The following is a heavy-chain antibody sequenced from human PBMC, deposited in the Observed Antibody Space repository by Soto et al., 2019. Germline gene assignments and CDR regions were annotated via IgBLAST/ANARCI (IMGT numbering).Heavy chain of an antibody. V-gene: IGHV4-39*02. J-gene: IGHJ4*02. CDR1: GGSISSSSYY. CDR2: IYYSGST. D-gene: IGHD2-15*01. CDR3: AREQPPLLPKDY. Sequence: QLQLQESGPGLVKPSETLSLTCTVSGGSISSSSYYWGWIRQPPGKGLEWIGSIYYSGSTSYNPSPKCRVTISVDTSKNQFSLQLSSETAADTAVYYCAREQPPLLPKDYWGQGTLVTVSS.